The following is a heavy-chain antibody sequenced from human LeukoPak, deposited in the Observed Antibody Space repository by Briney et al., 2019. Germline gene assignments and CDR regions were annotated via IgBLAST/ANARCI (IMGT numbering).Heavy chain of an antibody. CDR3: AKDIRPENWNYSPGFDY. D-gene: IGHD1-7*01. V-gene: IGHV3-23*01. J-gene: IGHJ4*02. CDR1: GFTFSSCA. CDR2: ISGSGGST. Sequence: PGGSLRLSCAASGFTFSSCAMSWVRQAPGKGLEWVSAISGSGGSTYYADSVKGRFTISRDNAKNSLYLQMNSLRAEDTALYYCAKDIRPENWNYSPGFDYWGQGTLVTVSS.